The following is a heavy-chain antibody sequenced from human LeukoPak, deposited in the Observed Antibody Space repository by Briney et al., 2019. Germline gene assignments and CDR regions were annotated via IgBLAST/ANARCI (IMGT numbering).Heavy chain of an antibody. CDR3: AKSRPVFYGSGSYYLNPFDQ. Sequence: GGSLKLSCAASGFTFSGSAMHWVRQASGKGLEWVGRIRSKANNYAAAYAASVKGRFTISRDNSKNTVYLQMNSLRAEDTAVYYCAKSRPVFYGSGSYYLNPFDQWGQGTLVTVSS. CDR1: GFTFSGSA. V-gene: IGHV3-73*01. J-gene: IGHJ4*02. D-gene: IGHD3-10*01. CDR2: IRSKANNYAA.